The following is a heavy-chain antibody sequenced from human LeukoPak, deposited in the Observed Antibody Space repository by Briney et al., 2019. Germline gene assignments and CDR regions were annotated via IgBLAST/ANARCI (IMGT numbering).Heavy chain of an antibody. Sequence: SETLSLTCAVYGGSLSGYYWSWIRQPPGKGLEWIGEINYSGSTNYNPSLKSRVTIPLDTSKKQISLELSSVTTAGSAVYYCARDWVNYWYFDLWGRGTLVTVSS. V-gene: IGHV4-34*01. J-gene: IGHJ2*01. CDR1: GGSLSGYY. CDR2: INYSGST. CDR3: ARDWVNYWYFDL. D-gene: IGHD3-16*01.